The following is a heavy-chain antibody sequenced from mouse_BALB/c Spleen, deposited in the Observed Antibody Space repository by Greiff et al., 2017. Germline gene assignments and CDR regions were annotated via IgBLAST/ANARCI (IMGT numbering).Heavy chain of an antibody. CDR1: GFNIKDTY. J-gene: IGHJ2*01. CDR2: IDPANGNT. D-gene: IGHD2-14*01. Sequence: VHVKQSGAELVKPGASVKLSCTASGFNIKDTYMHWVKQRPEQGLEWIGRIDPANGNTKYDPKFQGKATITADTSSNTAYLQLSSLTSEDTAVYYCARGMGYDGYFDYWGQGTTLTVSS. V-gene: IGHV14-3*02. CDR3: ARGMGYDGYFDY.